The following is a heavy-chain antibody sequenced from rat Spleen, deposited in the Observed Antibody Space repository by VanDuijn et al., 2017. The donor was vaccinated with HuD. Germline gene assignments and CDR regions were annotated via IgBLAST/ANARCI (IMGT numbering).Heavy chain of an antibody. J-gene: IGHJ3*01. CDR3: ARGDPGMG. CDR2: ISTGGGNT. V-gene: IGHV5-31*01. D-gene: IGHD1-4*01. Sequence: EVQLVESGGGLVQPGRSLKLSCVASGFTFNNYWMSWIRQAPGKGLEWVASISTGGGNTYYRDSVKGRFTISRDNAKSTLYLQMDSLRSDDTAMYYCARGDPGMGWGQGTLVTVSS. CDR1: GFTFNNYW.